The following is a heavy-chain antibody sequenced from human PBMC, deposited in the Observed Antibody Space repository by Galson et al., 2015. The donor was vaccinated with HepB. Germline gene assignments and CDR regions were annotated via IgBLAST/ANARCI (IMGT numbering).Heavy chain of an antibody. CDR1: GFSFSSYG. CDR2: IRYDGTNE. V-gene: IGHV3-30*02. CDR3: AKGTERRLTTMTSHNYLDH. J-gene: IGHJ4*02. Sequence: SLRLSCAASGFSFSSYGMHWVRQAPGKGLEWVSFIRYDGTNEYYADSVTGRFTVSRDNSNNGVYLQTNSLTVADTAIYYCAKGTERRLTTMTSHNYLDHWGRGALVTVSS. D-gene: IGHD2-2*01.